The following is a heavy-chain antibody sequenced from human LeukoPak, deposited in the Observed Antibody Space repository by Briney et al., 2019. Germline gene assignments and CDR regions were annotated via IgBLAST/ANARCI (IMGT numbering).Heavy chain of an antibody. CDR1: GFTFSSYS. J-gene: IGHJ6*03. D-gene: IGHD3-22*01. Sequence: PGGSLRLSCAASGFTFSSYSMNWVRQAPGKGLEWVSSISSSSSYIYYADSVKGRFTISRDNAKNSLYLQMNSLRAEDTAVYYCARAPNYYDSSGYYYYYMDVWGKGTTVTVSS. V-gene: IGHV3-21*01. CDR2: ISSSSSYI. CDR3: ARAPNYYDSSGYYYYYMDV.